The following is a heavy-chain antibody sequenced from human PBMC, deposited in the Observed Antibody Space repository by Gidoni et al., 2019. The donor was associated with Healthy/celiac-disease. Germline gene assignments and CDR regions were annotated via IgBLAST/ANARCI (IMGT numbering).Heavy chain of an antibody. CDR1: GVTFSSYA. V-gene: IGHV3-30-3*01. D-gene: IGHD1-1*01. CDR3: ARGDTTDAFDI. J-gene: IGHJ3*02. CDR2: ISYDGSNK. Sequence: QVQLVESGGGVVKPGRSLRLSCAASGVTFSSYAMHWVRQAPGKGLEWVAVISYDGSNKYYADSVKGRFTISRDNSKNTLYLQMNSLRAEDTAVYYCARGDTTDAFDIWGQGTMVTVSS.